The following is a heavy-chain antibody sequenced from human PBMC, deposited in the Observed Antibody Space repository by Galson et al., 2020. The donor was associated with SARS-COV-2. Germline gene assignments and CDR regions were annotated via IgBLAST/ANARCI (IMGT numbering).Heavy chain of an antibody. CDR2: IVVGSGNT. CDR3: AAPYCSGGSCYDAFDI. V-gene: IGHV1-58*01. CDR1: GFTFTSSA. D-gene: IGHD2-15*01. J-gene: IGHJ3*02. Sequence: KISCKASGFTFTSSAVQWVRQARGQRLEWIGWIVVGSGNTNYAQKFQERVTITRDMSTSTAYMELSSLRSEDTAVYYCAAPYCSGGSCYDAFDIWGQGIMVTVAS.